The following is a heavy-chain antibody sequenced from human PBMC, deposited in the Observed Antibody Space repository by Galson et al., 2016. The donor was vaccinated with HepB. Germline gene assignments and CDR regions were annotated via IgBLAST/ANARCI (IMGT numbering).Heavy chain of an antibody. CDR3: AGDDAARGSHI. CDR1: GTSISGSSW. V-gene: IGHV4-4*02. CDR2: ISQSGPT. Sequence: SETLSLTCAVSGTSISGSSWWSWVRQSPGKGLEWSGEISQSGPTNYNPSLKSRVSISIDRPMNHFSLTPTSVTAADTAMYYCAGDDAARGSHIWGPGTLVTVSS. J-gene: IGHJ4*02. D-gene: IGHD6-25*01.